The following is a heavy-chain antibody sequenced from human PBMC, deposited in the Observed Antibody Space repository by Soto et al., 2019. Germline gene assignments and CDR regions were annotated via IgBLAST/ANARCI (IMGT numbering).Heavy chain of an antibody. D-gene: IGHD5-18*01. CDR1: GGTFKNYA. CDR3: ARVSEFTYGYGLWYYFDT. Sequence: QVQLVQSGAEVKKPGSSMRVSCKASGGTFKNYAFSWVRQAPGQGLEWMGGFIPIFGTGNYAEQFQGRVSITADESTKTIYMALRSLRSDATAVYYCARVSEFTYGYGLWYYFDTWGQGSLITVCS. J-gene: IGHJ4*02. V-gene: IGHV1-69*01. CDR2: FIPIFGTG.